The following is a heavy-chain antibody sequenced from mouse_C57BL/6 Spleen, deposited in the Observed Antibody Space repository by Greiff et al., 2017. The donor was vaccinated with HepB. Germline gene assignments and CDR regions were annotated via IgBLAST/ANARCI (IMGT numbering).Heavy chain of an antibody. CDR2: IRNKANGYTT. CDR1: GFTFTDYY. D-gene: IGHD1-1*02. V-gene: IGHV7-3*01. CDR3: ARYHYGYFDV. Sequence: EVHLVESGGGLVQPGGSLSLSCAASGFTFTDYYMSWVRQPPGKALEWLGFIRNKANGYTTEYSASVKGRFTISRDNSQSILYLQMNALRAEDSATYYCARYHYGYFDVWGTGTTVTVSS. J-gene: IGHJ1*03.